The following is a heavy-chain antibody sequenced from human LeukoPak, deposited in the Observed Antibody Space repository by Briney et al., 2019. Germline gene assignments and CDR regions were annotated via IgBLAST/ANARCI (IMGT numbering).Heavy chain of an antibody. Sequence: KPSETLSLTCTVSGGSISSYYWSWIRQPPGKGLEWIGYIYYSGSTNYNPSLKGRVTISVDTSKNQFSLKLSSVTAADTAVYYCARETKNWYFDLWGRGTLVTVSS. CDR1: GGSISSYY. CDR2: IYYSGST. CDR3: ARETKNWYFDL. V-gene: IGHV4-59*01. J-gene: IGHJ2*01.